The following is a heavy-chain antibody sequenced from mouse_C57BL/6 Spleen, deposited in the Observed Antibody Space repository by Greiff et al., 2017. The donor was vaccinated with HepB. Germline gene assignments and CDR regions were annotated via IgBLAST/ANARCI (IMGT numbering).Heavy chain of an antibody. V-gene: IGHV1-72*01. J-gene: IGHJ4*01. CDR3: ARSAVPFYSHGDAMDY. D-gene: IGHD2-1*01. Sequence: QVQLQQPGAELVKPGASVKLSCKASGYTFTSYWMHWVKQRPGRGLEWIGRIDPNSGGTKYNEKFKSKATLTVDKPSSTAYMQLSSLTSEDSAVYYCARSAVPFYSHGDAMDYWGQGTSVTVSS. CDR1: GYTFTSYW. CDR2: IDPNSGGT.